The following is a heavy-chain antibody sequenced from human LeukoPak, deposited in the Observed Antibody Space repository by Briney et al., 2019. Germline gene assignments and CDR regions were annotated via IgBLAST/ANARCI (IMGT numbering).Heavy chain of an antibody. V-gene: IGHV3-48*01. Sequence: GGSLRLSCAASGFTFSSYSMNWVRQAPGKGLEWVSYISSSSSTIYYADSVKGRFTISRDNAKNSLYLQMNSLRAEDTAVYYCARDSAILRNDYWGQGTLVTVSS. D-gene: IGHD2-15*01. CDR1: GFTFSSYS. CDR2: ISSSSSTI. CDR3: ARDSAILRNDY. J-gene: IGHJ4*02.